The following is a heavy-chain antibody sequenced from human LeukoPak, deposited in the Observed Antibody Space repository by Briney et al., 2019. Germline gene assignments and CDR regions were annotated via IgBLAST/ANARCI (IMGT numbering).Heavy chain of an antibody. D-gene: IGHD1-1*01. J-gene: IGHJ6*02. CDR1: GFTFSSYG. Sequence: GGSLRLSCAASGFTFSSYGMHWVRQAPGKGLEWVAVISYDGSNKYYADSVKGRFTISRDNSKNKLYLKMNRLRAEDTAVYYCARDMELEPPVSSGYSYGMDVWGQGTTVTVSS. V-gene: IGHV3-30*03. CDR2: ISYDGSNK. CDR3: ARDMELEPPVSSGYSYGMDV.